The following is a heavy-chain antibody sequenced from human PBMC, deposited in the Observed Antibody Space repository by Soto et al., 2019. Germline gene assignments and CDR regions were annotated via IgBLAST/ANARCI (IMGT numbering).Heavy chain of an antibody. D-gene: IGHD2-21*01. CDR1: GFTFSSYW. Sequence: GSLRLSCAASGFTFSSYWMHWVRQAPGKGLVWVSRINSDGSSTNYADSVKGRFTISRDNAKNTLYLQMNSLRAEDTAVYYCARRHQIAYHYVMDFWGQGSTVIVSS. V-gene: IGHV3-74*01. CDR2: INSDGSST. J-gene: IGHJ6*02. CDR3: ARRHQIAYHYVMDF.